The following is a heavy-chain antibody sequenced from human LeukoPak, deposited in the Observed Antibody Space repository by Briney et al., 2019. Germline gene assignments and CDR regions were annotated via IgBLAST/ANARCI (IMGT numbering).Heavy chain of an antibody. CDR3: AREMEDKSFSFGELRKNYYYYMDV. D-gene: IGHD3-10*01. J-gene: IGHJ6*03. CDR1: GDSISSSSSY. V-gene: IGHV4-39*07. Sequence: SETLSLTCTVSGDSISSSSSYWGWIRQPPGKGLEWIGSIYYSGSTYYNPSLKSRVTISVDTSKNQFSLKLSSVTAADTAVYYCAREMEDKSFSFGELRKNYYYYMDVWGKGTTVTVSS. CDR2: IYYSGST.